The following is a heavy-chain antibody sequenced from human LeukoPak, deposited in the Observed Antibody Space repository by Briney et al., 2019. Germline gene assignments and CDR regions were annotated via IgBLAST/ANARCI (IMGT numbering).Heavy chain of an antibody. CDR2: IYHSGST. CDR3: ARVSRARASYYFDY. V-gene: IGHV4-30-2*01. CDR1: GGSISSGGYS. Sequence: SETLSLTCAVSGGSISSGGYSWSWIRQPPGKGLEWIGYIYHSGSTYYNPSLKSRVTISVDRSKNQFSLKLSSVTAADTAVYYCARVSRARASYYFDYWGQGTLVTVSS. J-gene: IGHJ4*02.